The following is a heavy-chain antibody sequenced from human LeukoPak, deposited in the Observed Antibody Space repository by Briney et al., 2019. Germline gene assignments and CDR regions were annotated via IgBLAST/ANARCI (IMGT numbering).Heavy chain of an antibody. J-gene: IGHJ4*02. D-gene: IGHD2-21*02. CDR1: GYTFTSYY. CDR3: AKAVPKAVVTPSFDY. CDR2: INPSGGST. Sequence: ASVKVSCKASGYTFTSYYMHWVRQAPGQGLEWMGIINPSGGSTSYAQKFQGRVTMTRDTSTSTVYMELNSLRVEDTAVYYCAKAVPKAVVTPSFDYWGQGTLVTVSS. V-gene: IGHV1-46*01.